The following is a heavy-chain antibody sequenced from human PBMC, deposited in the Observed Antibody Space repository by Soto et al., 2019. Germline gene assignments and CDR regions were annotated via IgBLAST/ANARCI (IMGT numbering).Heavy chain of an antibody. J-gene: IGHJ4*02. D-gene: IGHD2-15*01. CDR2: ISGSGDKT. V-gene: IGHV3-23*01. Sequence: GGSLRLSCAASGLTFSSYVMSWVRQAPGKGLEWVSVISGSGDKTYYADSAKGRFTISRDNSKSTLYLQMNSLRVEDTAVYYCVVAMTPYYFDFWGQGTLVTVSS. CDR1: GLTFSSYV. CDR3: VVAMTPYYFDF.